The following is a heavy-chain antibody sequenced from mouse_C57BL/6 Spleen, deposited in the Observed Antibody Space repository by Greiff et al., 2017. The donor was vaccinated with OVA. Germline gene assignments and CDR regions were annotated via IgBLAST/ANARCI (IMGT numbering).Heavy chain of an antibody. CDR2: IWSGGST. CDR1: GFSLTSYG. J-gene: IGHJ3*01. V-gene: IGHV2-2*01. CDR3: AREGSGYVGFAY. Sequence: QVQLQQSGPGLVQPSQSLSITCTVSGFSLTSYGVHWVRQSPGKGLEWLGVIWSGGSTDYNAAFISRLSISKDNSKSQVFFKMNRLQADDTAIYYCAREGSGYVGFAYWGQGTLVTVSA. D-gene: IGHD3-2*02.